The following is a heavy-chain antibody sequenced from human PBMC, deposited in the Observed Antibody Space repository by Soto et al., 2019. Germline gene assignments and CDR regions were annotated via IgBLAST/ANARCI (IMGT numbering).Heavy chain of an antibody. CDR3: ARFGTYYYDSSGYYSDRYNWFDP. J-gene: IGHJ5*02. CDR1: GGSISSYY. Sequence: PSETLSLTCTVSGGSISSYYWSWIRQPPGKGLEWIGYIYYSGSTNYNPSLKSRVTISVDTSKNQFSLKLSSVTAADTAVYYCARFGTYYYDSSGYYSDRYNWFDPWGQGTLVTVSS. D-gene: IGHD3-22*01. V-gene: IGHV4-59*01. CDR2: IYYSGST.